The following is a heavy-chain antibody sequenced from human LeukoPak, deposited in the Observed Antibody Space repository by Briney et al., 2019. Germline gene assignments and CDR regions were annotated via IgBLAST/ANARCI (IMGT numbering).Heavy chain of an antibody. J-gene: IGHJ4*02. CDR2: VDPEDGET. CDR3: ATTTPRDYDSSGIDY. D-gene: IGHD3-22*01. CDR1: GYTFTDYY. Sequence: GASVKVSCKASGYTFTDYYMHWVQQAPGKGLEWMGRVDPEDGETIYAEKFQGRVTITADTSTDTAYMELSSLRSEDTAVYYCATTTPRDYDSSGIDYWGQGTLVTVSS. V-gene: IGHV1-69-2*01.